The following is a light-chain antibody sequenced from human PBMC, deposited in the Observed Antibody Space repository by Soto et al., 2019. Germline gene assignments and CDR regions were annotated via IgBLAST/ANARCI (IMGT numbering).Light chain of an antibody. V-gene: IGKV2-40*01. CDR2: TLS. J-gene: IGKJ1*01. Sequence: DVVLTQTPLSLPVTPGEPASISCRSSRSLLDSADGNTYLDWFLQKPGQSPQLLIHTLSYRAYGVPDRFSGSGSGTDFTLKNSRVEAEDVGVYYGMPRIDFPPTFGHGTKVEIK. CDR3: MPRIDFPPT. CDR1: RSLLDSADGNTY.